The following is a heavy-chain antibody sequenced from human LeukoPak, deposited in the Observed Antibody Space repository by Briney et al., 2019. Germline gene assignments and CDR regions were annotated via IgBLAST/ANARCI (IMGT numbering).Heavy chain of an antibody. J-gene: IGHJ5*02. V-gene: IGHV4-59*01. CDR2: IYSRGLTRGST. Sequence: SETLSLTCTVSGGSLSSYYWSWIRQPPGKGLEWIGYIYSRGLTRGSTNYNPSLKSRVAISVDTSKNQFSLKLNSVTAADTAVYYCARVRVDWLLFYNWFDPWGQGTLVTVSS. D-gene: IGHD3-9*01. CDR1: GGSLSSYY. CDR3: ARVRVDWLLFYNWFDP.